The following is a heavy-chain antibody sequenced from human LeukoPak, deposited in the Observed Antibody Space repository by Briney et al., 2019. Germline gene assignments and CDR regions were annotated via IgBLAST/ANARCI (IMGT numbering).Heavy chain of an antibody. CDR1: GGSISSSSYY. Sequence: SETLSLTCTVYGGSISSSSYYWGWIRQPPGKGLEWIGSIYYSGSTYYNPSLKSRVTISVDTSKNQFSLKQSSVTAADTAVYYCARHRFGELSFYGMDVWGQGTTVTVSS. V-gene: IGHV4-39*01. CDR3: ARHRFGELSFYGMDV. J-gene: IGHJ6*02. D-gene: IGHD3-10*01. CDR2: IYYSGST.